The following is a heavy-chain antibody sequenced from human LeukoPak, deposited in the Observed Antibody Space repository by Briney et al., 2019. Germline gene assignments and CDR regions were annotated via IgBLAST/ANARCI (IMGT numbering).Heavy chain of an antibody. D-gene: IGHD2/OR15-2a*01. CDR2: INHSGST. CDR3: ARSPSKLSYPTLDY. J-gene: IGHJ4*02. V-gene: IGHV4-34*01. Sequence: SETLSLTCAVCGGSFSGYYWSWIRQPPGKGLEWRGEINHSGSTNYNPSLKSRVTISVDTSKNQFSLKLSSVTAADTAVYYCARSPSKLSYPTLDYWGQGTLVTVSS. CDR1: GGSFSGYY.